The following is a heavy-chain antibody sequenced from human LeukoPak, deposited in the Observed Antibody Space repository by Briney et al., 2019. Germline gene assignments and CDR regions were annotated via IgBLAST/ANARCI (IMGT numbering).Heavy chain of an antibody. CDR2: ISGSGGST. D-gene: IGHD3-3*01. Sequence: GGSLRLSCAASGFTFSSYAMSWVRQAPGKGLEWVSAISGSGGSTYYADSVKGRFTISRDNSENTLYLQMNSLRAEDTAVYYCAKRRYYDFWSGYLDNWFDPWGQGTLVTVSS. CDR1: GFTFSSYA. CDR3: AKRRYYDFWSGYLDNWFDP. V-gene: IGHV3-23*01. J-gene: IGHJ5*02.